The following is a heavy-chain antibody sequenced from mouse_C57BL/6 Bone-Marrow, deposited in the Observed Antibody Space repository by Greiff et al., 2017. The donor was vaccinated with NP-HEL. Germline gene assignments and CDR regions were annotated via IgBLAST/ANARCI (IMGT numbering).Heavy chain of an antibody. V-gene: IGHV1-74*01. D-gene: IGHD5-1*01. CDR1: GYTFTSYW. J-gene: IGHJ4*01. Sequence: QVQLQQPGAELVKPGASVKVSCKASGYTFTSYWMHWVKQRPGQGLEWIGRIHPSDSDTNYNQKFKGKATLTVEKSSSTAYMQLSSLTSEDSAVYYCAIFTYYYAMDYWGQGTSVTVSS. CDR3: AIFTYYYAMDY. CDR2: IHPSDSDT.